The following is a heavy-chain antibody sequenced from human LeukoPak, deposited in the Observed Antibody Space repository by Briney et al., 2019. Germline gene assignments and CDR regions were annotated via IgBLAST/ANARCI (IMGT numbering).Heavy chain of an antibody. CDR1: GYTFTGYY. V-gene: IGHV1-2*02. CDR3: ARTMVRGVNWFDP. Sequence: ASVKVSCKVSGYTFTGYYMHWARQAPGQGLEWMGWINPNSGGTNYAQKFQGRVTMTRDTSISTAYMELSRLRSDDTAVCYCARTMVRGVNWFDPWGQGTLVTVSS. D-gene: IGHD3-10*01. CDR2: INPNSGGT. J-gene: IGHJ5*02.